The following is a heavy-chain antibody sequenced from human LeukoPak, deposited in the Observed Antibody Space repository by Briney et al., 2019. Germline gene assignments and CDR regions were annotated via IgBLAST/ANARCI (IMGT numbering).Heavy chain of an antibody. D-gene: IGHD3-16*02. V-gene: IGHV1-2*02. Sequence: WASVKVSCKASGYTFTGYYMHWVRQAPGQGLEWMGWINPNSGGTNYAQKFQGRVTMTRDTSISTAYMELSRLRSDDTAVYYCARAGLFYDYVWGSYRYDENWFDPWGQGTLVTVSS. CDR3: ARAGLFYDYVWGSYRYDENWFDP. CDR2: INPNSGGT. CDR1: GYTFTGYY. J-gene: IGHJ5*02.